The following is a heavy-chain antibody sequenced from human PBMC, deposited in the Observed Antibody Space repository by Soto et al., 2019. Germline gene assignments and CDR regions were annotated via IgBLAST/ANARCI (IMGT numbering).Heavy chain of an antibody. V-gene: IGHV3-33*01. Sequence: QVQLVESGGGVVQPGRSLRLSCAASGFTFSDFGMHWVRQAPGKGLEWVAVMRNDASNVHYGDSVEGRFTIARDNSKNTVSLQMQSLSDEDTGGYYCARQFSDLLTYGMDVWGQGTKVTVSS. CDR2: MRNDASNV. CDR3: ARQFSDLLTYGMDV. CDR1: GFTFSDFG. J-gene: IGHJ6*02. D-gene: IGHD3-9*01.